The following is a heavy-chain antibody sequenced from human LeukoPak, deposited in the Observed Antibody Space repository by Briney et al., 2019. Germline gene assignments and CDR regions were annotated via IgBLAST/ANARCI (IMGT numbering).Heavy chain of an antibody. CDR1: GFTVSSNY. J-gene: IGHJ6*03. CDR3: ARGSYDSSGYYYYYYYYMDV. V-gene: IGHV3-53*01. D-gene: IGHD3-22*01. CDR2: IYSGGST. Sequence: QPGGSLRLSCAASGFTVSSNYMSWVRQAPGKGLEWVSVIYSGGSTYCADSVKGRFTISRDNSKNTLYLQMNSLRAEDTAVYYCARGSYDSSGYYYYYYYYMDVWGKGTTVTVSS.